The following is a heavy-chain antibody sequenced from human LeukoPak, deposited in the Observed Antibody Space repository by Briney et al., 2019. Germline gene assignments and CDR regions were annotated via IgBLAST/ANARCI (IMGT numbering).Heavy chain of an antibody. D-gene: IGHD3-10*01. CDR1: GGSFSGYY. CDR3: ARDAIGSGSTDY. V-gene: IGHV4-34*01. J-gene: IGHJ4*02. CDR2: INHSGST. Sequence: SETLSPTCAVYGGSFSGYYWIWIRQPPGKGLEWIGEINHSGSTNYNPSLKSRVTISVDTSKNQFSLKLSSVTAADTAVYYCARDAIGSGSTDYWGQGTLVTVSS.